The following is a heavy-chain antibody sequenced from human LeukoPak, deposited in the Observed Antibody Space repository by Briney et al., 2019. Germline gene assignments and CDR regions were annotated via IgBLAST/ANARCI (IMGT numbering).Heavy chain of an antibody. CDR1: GGSISSYY. D-gene: IGHD5-12*01. Sequence: PSETLSLTCTVSGGSISSYYWSWIRQPAGKGLEWIGRIYTSGSTNYNPSLKSRVTMSVDTSKNQFSLKLSSVTAADTAVYYCARKSRDIVATGALRYWFDPWGQGTLVTVSS. V-gene: IGHV4-4*07. J-gene: IGHJ5*02. CDR2: IYTSGST. CDR3: ARKSRDIVATGALRYWFDP.